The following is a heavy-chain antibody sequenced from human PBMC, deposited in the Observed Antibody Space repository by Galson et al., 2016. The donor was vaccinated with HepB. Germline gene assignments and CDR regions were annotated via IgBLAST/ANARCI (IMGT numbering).Heavy chain of an antibody. Sequence: SVKVSCKASGYTFTSYAIHWVRQAPGQRLEWMGWTNNANGNTEYSQSFQGRVTFTRDTSASTAYMELSSLRSEDTAVYYCARDGGSGWSTYWGQGTLVTVSS. CDR3: ARDGGSGWSTY. J-gene: IGHJ4*02. CDR1: GYTFTSYA. V-gene: IGHV1-3*04. D-gene: IGHD6-19*01. CDR2: TNNANGNT.